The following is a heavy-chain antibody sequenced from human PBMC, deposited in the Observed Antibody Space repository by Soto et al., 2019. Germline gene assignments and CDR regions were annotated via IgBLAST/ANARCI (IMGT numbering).Heavy chain of an antibody. Sequence: XGSLRLSCTASGFPFSHYAMHWVRQGPGTRLDWVADISGSGDSARYADSVRGRFTISRDKSRDTLYMQMNSLRVDDTAVYYCGKERRGSGWSVCNFWGQGALVTVSS. CDR3: GKERRGSGWSVCNF. J-gene: IGHJ4*02. CDR1: GFPFSHYA. CDR2: ISGSGDSA. D-gene: IGHD6-19*01. V-gene: IGHV3-23*01.